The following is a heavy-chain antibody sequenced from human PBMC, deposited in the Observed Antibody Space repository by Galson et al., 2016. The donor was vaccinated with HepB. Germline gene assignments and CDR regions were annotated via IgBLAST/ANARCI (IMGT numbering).Heavy chain of an antibody. CDR3: ALSSVLWPPNWFDP. D-gene: IGHD3-16*02. V-gene: IGHV4-39*01. CDR2: IYYSGST. Sequence: ETLSLTCSVSGGSISSNSYYWDWIRQPPGKGLEWIGSIYYSGSTYYNPSLKSRVTIFVDTSKNQFSLKLSSVTAADTAVYYCALSSVLWPPNWFDPCGQGTLVTVSS. CDR1: GGSISSNSYY. J-gene: IGHJ5*02.